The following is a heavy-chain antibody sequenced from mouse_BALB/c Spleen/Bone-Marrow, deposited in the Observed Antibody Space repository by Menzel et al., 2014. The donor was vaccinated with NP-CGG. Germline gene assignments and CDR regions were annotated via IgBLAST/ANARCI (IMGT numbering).Heavy chain of an antibody. CDR1: GYTFTDYA. CDR2: ISTYYGDA. J-gene: IGHJ4*01. V-gene: IGHV1S137*01. Sequence: VQLQQSGAELVRPGVSVKISCKGSGYTFTDYAMHWVKQSHAKSLEWIGVISTYYGDASYNQKFKGKATMTVDKSSSTAYMELARLASEDSAIYYCARDAMDYWGQGTSVTVSS. CDR3: ARDAMDY.